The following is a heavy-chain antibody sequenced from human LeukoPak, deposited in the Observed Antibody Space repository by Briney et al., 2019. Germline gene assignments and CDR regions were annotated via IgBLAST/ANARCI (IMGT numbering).Heavy chain of an antibody. CDR1: GYTXTSYG. CDR3: ARDHDYYGSGSYYGMDV. Sequence: ASVKVSCKASGYTXTSYGISGVRQAPGQGLEWMGWISPYNGNTNYAQKLQGRVTMTTDTSTSTAYMELRSLRSDDTAVYYCARDHDYYGSGSYYGMDVWGQGTTVTVSS. D-gene: IGHD3-10*01. J-gene: IGHJ6*02. CDR2: ISPYNGNT. V-gene: IGHV1-18*01.